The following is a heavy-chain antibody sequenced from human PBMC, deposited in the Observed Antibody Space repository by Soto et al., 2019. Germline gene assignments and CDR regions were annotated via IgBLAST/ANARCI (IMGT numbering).Heavy chain of an antibody. CDR1: GFSFSTYS. Sequence: LSLSCEASGFSFSTYSMHWVRQAPGKGLEWVSSIGRRSDIYYADSVKGRFTISRDNAKNSVSLQMNSLRDEDTAVYYCAREETAWPLAYGLDVWGQGTTVTVS. J-gene: IGHJ6*02. V-gene: IGHV3-21*01. CDR3: AREETAWPLAYGLDV. CDR2: IGRRSDI. D-gene: IGHD2-21*02.